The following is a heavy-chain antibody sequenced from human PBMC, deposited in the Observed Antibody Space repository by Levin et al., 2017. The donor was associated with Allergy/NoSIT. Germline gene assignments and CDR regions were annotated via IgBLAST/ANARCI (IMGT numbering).Heavy chain of an antibody. CDR2: IWYDGSNK. CDR1: GFPFSSYG. Sequence: PSQTLSLTCAASGFPFSSYGMHWVRQAPGKGLEWVAVIWYDGSNKYYVDSVKGRFTISRDNSKNTLYLQMNSLRAEDTAVYYCARPRNGVVPYQYYMDVWGKGTTVTVSS. D-gene: IGHD1-1*01. V-gene: IGHV3-33*01. CDR3: ARPRNGVVPYQYYMDV. J-gene: IGHJ6*03.